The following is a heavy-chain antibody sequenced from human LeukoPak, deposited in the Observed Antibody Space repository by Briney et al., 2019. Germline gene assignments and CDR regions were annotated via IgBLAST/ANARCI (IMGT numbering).Heavy chain of an antibody. D-gene: IGHD2-15*01. CDR1: GFTFGTYA. Sequence: EPGGSLRLSCAASGFTFGTYAMSWVRQAPGKGLEWVSAISGSGGSTFYADSVKGRFTISRDNSKNTLYLQMNSLRAEDTAVYYCAKDTPCSGGSCYPHYWGQGTLVTVSS. CDR3: AKDTPCSGGSCYPHY. CDR2: ISGSGGST. V-gene: IGHV3-23*01. J-gene: IGHJ4*02.